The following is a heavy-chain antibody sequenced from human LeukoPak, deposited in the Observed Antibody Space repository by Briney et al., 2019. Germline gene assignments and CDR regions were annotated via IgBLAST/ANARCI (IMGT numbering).Heavy chain of an antibody. D-gene: IGHD6-6*01. J-gene: IGHJ5*02. CDR2: IYYSGST. CDR1: GGSISSYY. V-gene: IGHV4-59*01. Sequence: SETLSLTCTVSGGSISSYYWSWIRQPPGKGLEWIGYIYYSGSTNYNPSLKSRVTISVDTSKNQFSLKLSSVTAADTAVYYCARVFHLRKEYSSSRGEAWGQGTLVTVSS. CDR3: ARVFHLRKEYSSSRGEA.